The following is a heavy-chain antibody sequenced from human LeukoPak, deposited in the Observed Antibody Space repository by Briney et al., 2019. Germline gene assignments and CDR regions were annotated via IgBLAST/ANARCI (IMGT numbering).Heavy chain of an antibody. Sequence: GGSLRLSCAASGFTFSSYCMSWVRQAPGKGLEWVSGISWNSFTIGYADSVKGRFTISRDNAKNSLYLQMNSLRVEDTALYYCAKDIGRVDTASTYMDVWGKGTTVTISS. CDR2: ISWNSFTI. D-gene: IGHD5-18*01. J-gene: IGHJ6*03. CDR1: GFTFSSYC. CDR3: AKDIGRVDTASTYMDV. V-gene: IGHV3-9*01.